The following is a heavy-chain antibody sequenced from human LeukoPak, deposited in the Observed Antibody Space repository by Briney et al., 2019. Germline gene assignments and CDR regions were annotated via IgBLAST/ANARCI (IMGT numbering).Heavy chain of an antibody. Sequence: SETLSLTCTVSGGSISSSSYYWGWIRQPPGKGLEWIGYIYYSGSTNYNPSLKSRVTISVDTSKNQFSLKLSSVTAADTAVYYCARSDIVVVVAAKGVSYFDYWGQGTLVTVSS. D-gene: IGHD2-15*01. V-gene: IGHV4-61*05. J-gene: IGHJ4*02. CDR2: IYYSGST. CDR3: ARSDIVVVVAAKGVSYFDY. CDR1: GGSISSSSYY.